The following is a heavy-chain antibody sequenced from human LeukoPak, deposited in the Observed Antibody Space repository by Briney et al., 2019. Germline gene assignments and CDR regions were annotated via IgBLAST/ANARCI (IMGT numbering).Heavy chain of an antibody. V-gene: IGHV3-30*02. CDR3: ATLPYYYDSSGSYYFDY. Sequence: PGGSLRLSCAASGFIFNSYGMHWVRQAPGKGLEWVAFIRYDGSSKYYADSVKGRFTISRDNSKNTLYLQMNSLRVEDTAVYYCATLPYYYDSSGSYYFDYWGQGTLVTVSS. D-gene: IGHD3-22*01. CDR2: IRYDGSSK. CDR1: GFIFNSYG. J-gene: IGHJ4*02.